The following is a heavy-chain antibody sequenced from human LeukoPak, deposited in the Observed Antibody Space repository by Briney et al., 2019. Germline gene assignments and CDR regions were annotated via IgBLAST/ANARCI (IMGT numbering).Heavy chain of an antibody. CDR1: GFGVGTRGLA. J-gene: IGHJ4*02. V-gene: IGHV2-5*02. CDR2: LDWDDNY. CDR3: AHYGDYTFMYYFDY. D-gene: IGHD4-17*01. Sequence: SGPTLGNPTQALTLTFSVSGFGVGTRGLAEGWIRQPPGEAPEWLALLDWDDNYLYNQSLKRRLPITKDTSKNQVVFTMSNMDPLDTATYYFAHYGDYTFMYYFDYWGQGTLVTVSS.